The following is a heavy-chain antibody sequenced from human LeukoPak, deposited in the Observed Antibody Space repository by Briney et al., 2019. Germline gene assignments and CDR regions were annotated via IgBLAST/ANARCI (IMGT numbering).Heavy chain of an antibody. CDR1: GGSISNGSYY. V-gene: IGHV4-61*02. D-gene: IGHD2-15*01. CDR2: IYTSGST. CDR3: ARVGDCSVDSNCYHFADWFDP. Sequence: PSQTLSLTCTVSGGSISNGSYYWSWIQQPAWKGLEWIGRIYTSGSTNYNPSLTSRVTISVDPSKNQFSLKLSSVTATDTAVYYCARVGDCSVDSNCYHFADWFDPWGQGTLVTVSS. J-gene: IGHJ5*02.